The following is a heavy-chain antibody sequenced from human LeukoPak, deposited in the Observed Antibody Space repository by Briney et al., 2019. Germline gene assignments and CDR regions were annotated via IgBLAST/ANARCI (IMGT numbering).Heavy chain of an antibody. D-gene: IGHD3-10*01. CDR2: ISSSSSFI. CDR1: GFTFSSYS. Sequence: GGSLRLSCAASGFTFSSYSMNWVRQAPGKGLEWVSSISSSSSFIYYADSVKGRFTISRDNAKNSLYLQMNSLRAEDTAVYYCGREPPGRYYYGSGSYFGIDYWGQGTLVTVSS. V-gene: IGHV3-21*01. CDR3: GREPPGRYYYGSGSYFGIDY. J-gene: IGHJ4*02.